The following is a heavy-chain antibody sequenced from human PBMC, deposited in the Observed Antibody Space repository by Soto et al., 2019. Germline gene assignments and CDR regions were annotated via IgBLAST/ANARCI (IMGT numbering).Heavy chain of an antibody. J-gene: IGHJ1*01. CDR1: GDSVSSGSYY. CDR2: IFYSGST. CDR3: ARGNYYDSSGYYPPYFQH. V-gene: IGHV4-61*01. D-gene: IGHD3-22*01. Sequence: SETLSLTCTVSGDSVSSGSYYWSWIRQPPGKGLEWIGYIFYSGSTNYNPSLKSRVTISVDTSKKQFSLRLTSVTAADTAVYYCARGNYYDSSGYYPPYFQHWGQGTRVTAPQ.